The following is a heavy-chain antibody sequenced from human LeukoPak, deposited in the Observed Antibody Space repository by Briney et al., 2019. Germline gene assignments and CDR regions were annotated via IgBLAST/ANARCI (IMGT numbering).Heavy chain of an antibody. CDR1: GYTFTSYD. CDR2: MNPNSGNT. D-gene: IGHD6-13*01. V-gene: IGHV1-8*01. Sequence: ASVKVSCKASGYTFTSYDINWVRQPTGQGLEWMGWMNPNSGNTGYAQKFQGRVTMTRNTSISTAYMELSSLRSEDTAVYYCARGPPQSWQQQLVPWGYYYYYYMDVWGKGTTVTVSS. J-gene: IGHJ6*03. CDR3: ARGPPQSWQQQLVPWGYYYYYYMDV.